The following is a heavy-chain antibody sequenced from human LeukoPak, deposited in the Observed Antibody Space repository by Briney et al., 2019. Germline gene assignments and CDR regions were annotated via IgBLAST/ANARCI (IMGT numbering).Heavy chain of an antibody. CDR2: ISWNSGSI. CDR3: AKGDEYSSSYHFDY. D-gene: IGHD6-6*01. V-gene: IGHV3-9*01. Sequence: GGSLRLSCAASGFTFDDYAMDWGRQAPGKGLEWVSGISWNSGSIGYADSVKGRFTISRDNAKNSLYLQMNSLRAEDTALYYCAKGDEYSSSYHFDYWGQGTLVTVSS. CDR1: GFTFDDYA. J-gene: IGHJ4*02.